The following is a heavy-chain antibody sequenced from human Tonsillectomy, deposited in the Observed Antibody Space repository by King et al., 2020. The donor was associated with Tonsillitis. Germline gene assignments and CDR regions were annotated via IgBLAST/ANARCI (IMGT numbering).Heavy chain of an antibody. J-gene: IGHJ4*02. CDR2: INHSGST. CDR3: ARGRGDGKYYFDY. CDR1: GGSFSGYY. Sequence: VQLQQWGAGLLKPSETLSLTCAVYGGSFSGYYWSWIRQPPGKGLEWIGEINHSGSTNYNPSLKSRVTISVDTSKNQFSLKLSSVTAADTAVYYCARGRGDGKYYFDYWGQGTLVTVSS. D-gene: IGHD2-21*01. V-gene: IGHV4-34*01.